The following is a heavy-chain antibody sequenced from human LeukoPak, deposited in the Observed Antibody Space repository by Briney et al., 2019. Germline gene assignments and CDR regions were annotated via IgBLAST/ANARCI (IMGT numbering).Heavy chain of an antibody. CDR1: GFAVSSNY. V-gene: IGHV3-66*01. J-gene: IGHJ6*02. D-gene: IGHD2-21*02. CDR2: IHTGGNT. CDR3: ARERDGYCGGDCYYYYGMDV. Sequence: QPGGSLRLSCTASGFAVSSNYINWVRQAPGKGLEWVSVIHTGGNTYYADSVKGRFTISRDNSKNTVYLQMSSLRAEDTALYYCARERDGYCGGDCYYYYGMDVWGQGTTVTVSS.